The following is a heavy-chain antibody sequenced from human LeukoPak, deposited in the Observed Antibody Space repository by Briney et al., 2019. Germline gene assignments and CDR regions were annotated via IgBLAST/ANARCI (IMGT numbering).Heavy chain of an antibody. CDR2: ISTYNGNT. J-gene: IGHJ3*02. CDR3: ARDSYYDFWSGYSHDAFDI. CDR1: GYTFTSYG. Sequence: ASVKVSCKASGYTFTSYGISWVRQAPGQGLEWMGWISTYNGNTNYAQKLQGRVTMTTDTSTSTAYMELRSLRSDDTAVYYCARDSYYDFWSGYSHDAFDIWGQGTMVTVSS. D-gene: IGHD3-3*01. V-gene: IGHV1-18*01.